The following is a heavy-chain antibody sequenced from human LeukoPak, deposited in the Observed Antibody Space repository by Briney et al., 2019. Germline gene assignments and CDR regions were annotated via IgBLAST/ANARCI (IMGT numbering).Heavy chain of an antibody. D-gene: IGHD2-15*01. CDR1: GYTFTTYG. CDR3: ARVSFCSGGNCNGRSRIDP. J-gene: IGHJ5*02. Sequence: ASVKVSCKASGYTFTTYGISWVRQAPGQGLEWMGWISGYNGNTNYAQRLQGRVTMTTDTSTSTAYMELRSLRPDDAAVYYCARVSFCSGGNCNGRSRIDPWGQGTLVTVSS. CDR2: ISGYNGNT. V-gene: IGHV1-18*01.